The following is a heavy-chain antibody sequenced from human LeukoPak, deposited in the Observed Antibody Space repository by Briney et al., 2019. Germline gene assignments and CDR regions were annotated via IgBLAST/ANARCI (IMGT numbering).Heavy chain of an antibody. CDR3: ARGPRCLTAPLDYYYYYYMDV. Sequence: ASVKVSCKASGGTFSSYAISWVRQAPGQGLEWMGGIIPIFGTANYAQKFQGRVTITADESTSTAYMELSSLRSEDTAVYYCARGPRCLTAPLDYYYYYYMDVWGKGTAVTVSS. CDR2: IIPIFGTA. CDR1: GGTFSSYA. J-gene: IGHJ6*03. D-gene: IGHD3-3*01. V-gene: IGHV1-69*13.